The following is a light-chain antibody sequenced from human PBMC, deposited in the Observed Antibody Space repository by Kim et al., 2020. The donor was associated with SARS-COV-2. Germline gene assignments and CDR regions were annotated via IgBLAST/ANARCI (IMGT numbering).Light chain of an antibody. CDR3: QQRSNWPLT. CDR1: QSVSSY. V-gene: IGKV3-11*01. J-gene: IGKJ4*01. Sequence: EIVLTQSPATLSLSPGERATLSCMASQSVSSYLAWYQQKPGQAPRLLIYDAFNRAPGIPDRFSGSGSGTDFTLTISSLESEDFAVYYCQQRSNWPLTFGGGTKVDIK. CDR2: DAF.